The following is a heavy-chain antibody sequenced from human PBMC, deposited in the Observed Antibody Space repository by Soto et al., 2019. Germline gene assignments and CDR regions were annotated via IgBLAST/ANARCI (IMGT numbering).Heavy chain of an antibody. Sequence: SETLSLTCIVSGGSIGNYDWSWIRQPPGKGLEWIGYIYYSGSTNYNPSLQSRVTISVDTSKNQFSLKLSSVTAADTAVYYCARAVLPATAPFDYWGQGTLVTVS. V-gene: IGHV4-59*01. CDR1: GGSIGNYD. D-gene: IGHD2-2*01. CDR2: IYYSGST. J-gene: IGHJ4*02. CDR3: ARAVLPATAPFDY.